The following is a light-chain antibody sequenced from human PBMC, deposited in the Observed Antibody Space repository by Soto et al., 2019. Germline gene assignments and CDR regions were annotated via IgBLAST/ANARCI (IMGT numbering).Light chain of an antibody. Sequence: LGLKQSPGTLSLSPGERATLSCWASQSVHSRYLSWYQQKVGQAPRLLIFAASRRATGIPDRFSGSGSGTDFTLTTSRLEPEDFAVYYCQQFDDSQWTFGQGTKVDIK. J-gene: IGKJ1*01. CDR3: QQFDDSQWT. V-gene: IGKV3-20*01. CDR2: AAS. CDR1: QSVHSRY.